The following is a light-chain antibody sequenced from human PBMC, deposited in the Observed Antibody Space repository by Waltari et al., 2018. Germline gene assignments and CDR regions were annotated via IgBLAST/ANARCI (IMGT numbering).Light chain of an antibody. J-gene: IGKJ1*01. Sequence: EIVLTQSPATLSLSPRERATPACRASQTVITYLAWYQQKPGQAPRLLISDASNRVPGIPARFSGSGSGTDFTLTISSLEPEDFAVYYCQQRYYWPPWTFGQGTKVELK. CDR3: QQRYYWPPWT. CDR2: DAS. CDR1: QTVITY. V-gene: IGKV3-11*01.